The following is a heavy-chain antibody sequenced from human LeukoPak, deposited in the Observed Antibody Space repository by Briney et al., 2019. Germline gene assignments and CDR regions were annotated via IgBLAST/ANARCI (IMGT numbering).Heavy chain of an antibody. CDR1: GGSISSYY. J-gene: IGHJ4*02. CDR3: ARQGYSAYEILDY. CDR2: IYYSGST. Sequence: SETLSLTCTVSGGSISSYYWSWIRQPPGKGLEWIGYIYYSGSTNYSPSLKSRVTISIDTSKNQFSLKLSSVTAADTAVYYCARQGYSAYEILDYWGQGTLVTVSS. D-gene: IGHD5-12*01. V-gene: IGHV4-59*08.